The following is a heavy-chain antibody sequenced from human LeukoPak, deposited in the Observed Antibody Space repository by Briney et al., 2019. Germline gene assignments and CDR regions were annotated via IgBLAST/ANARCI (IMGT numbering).Heavy chain of an antibody. CDR3: ARDFRRVRGVTYFDY. Sequence: SETLSLTCTVSGVSISSGGYYWSWIRQHPGKGLEWIGYIYYSGSTYYNPSLKSRVTISVDTSKNQFSLKLSSVTAADTAVYYCARDFRRVRGVTYFDYWGQGTLVTVSS. D-gene: IGHD3-10*01. V-gene: IGHV4-31*03. CDR1: GVSISSGGYY. J-gene: IGHJ4*02. CDR2: IYYSGST.